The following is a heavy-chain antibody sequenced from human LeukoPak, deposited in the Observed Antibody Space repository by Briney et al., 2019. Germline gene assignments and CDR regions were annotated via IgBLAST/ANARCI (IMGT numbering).Heavy chain of an antibody. Sequence: SETLSLTCTVSGGSISSYYWSWIRQPPGKGLEWIGEINHSGSTNYNPSLKSRVTISVDTSKNQFSLKLSSVTAADTAVYYCARRGSMVRGVIITGWFDPWGQGTLVTVSS. J-gene: IGHJ5*02. CDR3: ARRGSMVRGVIITGWFDP. CDR2: INHSGST. V-gene: IGHV4-34*01. D-gene: IGHD3-10*01. CDR1: GGSISSYY.